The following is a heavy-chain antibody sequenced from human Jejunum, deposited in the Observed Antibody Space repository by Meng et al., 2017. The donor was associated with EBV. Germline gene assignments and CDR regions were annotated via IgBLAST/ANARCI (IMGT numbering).Heavy chain of an antibody. Sequence: QGQLQEAGPRLEKPSGTLSLTCVVSGGSISDNDWWSWVRQPLGKGLEWLGEIYHGGGTNYNPSLESRVTISVDKSKNQFSLKLNSVTVADTAVYYCAGNGYYALEYWGPGILVTVSS. CDR3: AGNGYYALEY. V-gene: IGHV4-4*02. CDR1: GGSISDNDW. J-gene: IGHJ4*02. CDR2: IYHGGGT. D-gene: IGHD3-22*01.